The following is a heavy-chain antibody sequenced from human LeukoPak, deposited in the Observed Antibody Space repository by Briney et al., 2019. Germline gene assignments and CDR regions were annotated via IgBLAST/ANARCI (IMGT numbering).Heavy chain of an antibody. Sequence: GGSLRLSCAASGFTFSSYGMHWVRQAPGKGLEWVAVISNDGSNEYYADSVKGRFTVSRDNSKNTLNLQMNSLRAEDTAVYYCAKDRGTSVWYLDYWGQGTLVTVSS. V-gene: IGHV3-30*18. CDR3: AKDRGTSVWYLDY. CDR2: ISNDGSNE. J-gene: IGHJ4*02. D-gene: IGHD6-19*01. CDR1: GFTFSSYG.